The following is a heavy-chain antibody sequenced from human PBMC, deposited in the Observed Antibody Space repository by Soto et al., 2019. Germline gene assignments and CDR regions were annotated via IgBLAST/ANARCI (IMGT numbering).Heavy chain of an antibody. CDR2: ISWNGASI. CDR1: GFTFDDYA. V-gene: IGHV3-9*01. D-gene: IGHD3-10*01. J-gene: IGHJ4*02. CDR3: ATLPLYGSGFDC. Sequence: EVQLVESGGGLVQPGRSLRLSCAASGFTFDDYAIHWVRQAPGRGLEWVAGISWNGASIGYADSVKGRFTISRDNAKNSLHLQMNSLRSEDTGLYYCATLPLYGSGFDCWGQGTLVTVSS.